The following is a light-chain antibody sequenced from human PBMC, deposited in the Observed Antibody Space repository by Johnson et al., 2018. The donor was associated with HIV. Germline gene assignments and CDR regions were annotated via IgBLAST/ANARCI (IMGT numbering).Light chain of an antibody. CDR2: END. CDR1: SSNIGNNY. J-gene: IGLJ1*01. CDR3: GTWDTRLNAFV. Sequence: QSVLTQPPSVSAAPGQKVAISCSGSSSNIGNNYVSWYQQLPGTAPKLLIYENDKRPSGIPDRFSGSKSGMSATLAITGLQTGDEADYYCGTWDTRLNAFVLGTGTSVIVL. V-gene: IGLV1-51*02.